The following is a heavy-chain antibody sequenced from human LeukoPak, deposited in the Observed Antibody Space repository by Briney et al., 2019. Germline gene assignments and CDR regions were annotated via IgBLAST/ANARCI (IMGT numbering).Heavy chain of an antibody. CDR3: ARSRGSYYDSWSGYPPYYYYYYGMDV. CDR1: GYTFTSYG. CDR2: ISAYNGNT. V-gene: IGHV1-18*01. J-gene: IGHJ6*02. Sequence: ASVTVSCKASGYTFTSYGISWVRQAPGQGLEWMGWISAYNGNTNYAQKLQGRVTMTTDTSTSTAYMELRSLRSDDTAVYYCARSRGSYYDSWSGYPPYYYYYYGMDVWGQGTTVTVSS. D-gene: IGHD3-3*01.